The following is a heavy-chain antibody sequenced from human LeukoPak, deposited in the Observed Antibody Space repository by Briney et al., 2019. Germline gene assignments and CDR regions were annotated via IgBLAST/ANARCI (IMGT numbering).Heavy chain of an antibody. CDR3: ARPGIAAAATPCYFDY. CDR2: IYYSGST. J-gene: IGHJ4*02. D-gene: IGHD6-13*01. CDR1: GGSISSSSYY. Sequence: SETLSLTCTVSGGSISSSSYYWGWIRQPPGKGLEWIGSIYYSGSTYYNPSLKSRVTISVDTSKNQFSLKLSSVTAADTAVYYCARPGIAAAATPCYFDYWGQGTLVTVSS. V-gene: IGHV4-39*01.